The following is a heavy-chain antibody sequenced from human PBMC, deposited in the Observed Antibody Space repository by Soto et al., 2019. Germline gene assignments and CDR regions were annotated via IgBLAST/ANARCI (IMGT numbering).Heavy chain of an antibody. J-gene: IGHJ5*01. CDR3: AKDLSRWPHYAFDS. CDR2: ISTNGDTA. V-gene: IGHV3-23*01. D-gene: IGHD4-17*01. Sequence: GGFLRLSCAASGFTFSNYGMNWVRQAPGKGLEWVSGISTNGDTANYADSVKGRFTISRDNSKNALYMQMNGLRPEDTAVYYCAKDLSRWPHYAFDSWGQGTLVTVSS. CDR1: GFTFSNYG.